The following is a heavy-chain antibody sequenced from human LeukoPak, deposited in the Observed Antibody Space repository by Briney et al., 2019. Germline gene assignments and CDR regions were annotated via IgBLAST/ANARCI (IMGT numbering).Heavy chain of an antibody. Sequence: PGGSLRLSCAASGFTFSSYWMTWVRQAPGKGLEWVANINDDGSDANYVDSVKGRFTVSRDNAKNSLYLQLNSLRAEDTAVYYCVRGLQGIDYWGQGTLVTVSS. V-gene: IGHV3-7*01. D-gene: IGHD5-24*01. CDR3: VRGLQGIDY. CDR2: INDDGSDA. J-gene: IGHJ4*02. CDR1: GFTFSSYW.